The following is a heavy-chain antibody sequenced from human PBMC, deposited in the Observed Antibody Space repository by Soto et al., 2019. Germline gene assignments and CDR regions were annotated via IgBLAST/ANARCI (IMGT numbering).Heavy chain of an antibody. CDR3: AKGISITIFGVVTPIDY. CDR2: ISGSGGST. D-gene: IGHD3-3*01. J-gene: IGHJ4*02. V-gene: IGHV3-23*01. CDR1: GFTFSSYA. Sequence: GGSLRLSCAASGFTFSSYAMSWVRQAPGKGLEWVSAISGSGGSTYYADSVKGRFTISRDNSKNTLYLQMNSLRAEDTAVYYCAKGISITIFGVVTPIDYWGQGTLVTVSS.